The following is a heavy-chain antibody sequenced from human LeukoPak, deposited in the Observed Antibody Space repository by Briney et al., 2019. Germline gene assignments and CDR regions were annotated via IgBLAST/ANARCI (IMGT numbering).Heavy chain of an antibody. Sequence: SETLSLTCTVSGGSISSSSYYWGWVRQPPGRGLEWIGSIYYSGSTYYNPSLKSRVTISVDTSKNQFSLKLSSVTAADTAVYYCARRGGSYDAFDIWGQGAMVTVSS. CDR2: IYYSGST. J-gene: IGHJ3*02. V-gene: IGHV4-39*01. D-gene: IGHD1-26*01. CDR3: ARRGGSYDAFDI. CDR1: GGSISSSSYY.